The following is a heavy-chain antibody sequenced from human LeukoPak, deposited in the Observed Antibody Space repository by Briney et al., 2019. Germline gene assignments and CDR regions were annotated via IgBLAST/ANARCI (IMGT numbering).Heavy chain of an antibody. CDR3: ARVWNRGWLDP. V-gene: IGHV4-61*02. CDR1: GGSISSGDYY. J-gene: IGHJ5*02. CDR2: IHTSGST. Sequence: SETLSLTCTVSGGSISSGDYYWTWLRQPAGTGLEWIGRIHTSGSTNYKPSLQSRVTIAIDTSKNQFSLKLSSVTAADTAVYYCARVWNRGWLDPWGQGTLVTVSS. D-gene: IGHD7-27*01.